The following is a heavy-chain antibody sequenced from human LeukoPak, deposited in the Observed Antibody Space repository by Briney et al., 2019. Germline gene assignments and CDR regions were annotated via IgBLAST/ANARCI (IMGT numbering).Heavy chain of an antibody. D-gene: IGHD2/OR15-2a*01. CDR1: GFTFSSNW. Sequence: GSLRLSCPASGFTFSSNWMSWIRQPPGKGLEWIGEINHSRSTNYNPSLKSRVTISVDTSKNQFSLKLSSVTAADTAVYYCARPGFSSYYYYYMDVWGKGTTVTISS. CDR3: ARPGFSSYYYYYMDV. J-gene: IGHJ6*03. CDR2: INHSRST. V-gene: IGHV4-34*01.